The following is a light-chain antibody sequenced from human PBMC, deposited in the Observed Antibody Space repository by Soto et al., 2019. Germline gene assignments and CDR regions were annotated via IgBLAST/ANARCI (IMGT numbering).Light chain of an antibody. Sequence: EIVLTQSPATLSLSPGERATLSCRASQTVSSNYLAWYQQKPGQAPRLLIYDTSTRATGIPARFSGSGSGTEFTLTISSLQSEDFAVYYCQQYNNWPPITFGQGTRLEIK. CDR3: QQYNNWPPIT. J-gene: IGKJ5*01. CDR1: QTVSSN. V-gene: IGKV3-15*01. CDR2: DTS.